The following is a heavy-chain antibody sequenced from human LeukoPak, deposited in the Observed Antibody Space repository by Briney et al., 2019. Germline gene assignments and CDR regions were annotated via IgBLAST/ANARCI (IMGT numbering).Heavy chain of an antibody. D-gene: IGHD6-13*01. Sequence: SDTLSLTCTVSGGSISSSSYYWGWIRQPPGTGLEGIGSIYYSGSPYYNASLKSRVTISVDTSKKQFSLKLSSVTAADTTVYYCARLSVSSWISDHWGQGTLVTVSS. CDR3: ARLSVSSWISDH. V-gene: IGHV4-39*01. CDR1: GGSISSSSYY. CDR2: IYYSGSP. J-gene: IGHJ4*02.